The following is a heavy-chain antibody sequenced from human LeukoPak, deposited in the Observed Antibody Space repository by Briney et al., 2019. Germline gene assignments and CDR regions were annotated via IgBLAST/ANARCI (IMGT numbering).Heavy chain of an antibody. V-gene: IGHV4-39*01. CDR3: ARTGGTIGYYYYHMDV. CDR2: IYYSGST. D-gene: IGHD1-7*01. J-gene: IGHJ6*03. Sequence: SETLSLTCTVSGGAITGSTYYWGWIRQPPGKGLEWIGSIYYSGSTYYNPSLKSRVTISVDTSKNQFSLKLRSVTAADTAVYYCARTGGTIGYYYYHMDVWGKGTTVTVSS. CDR1: GGAITGSTYY.